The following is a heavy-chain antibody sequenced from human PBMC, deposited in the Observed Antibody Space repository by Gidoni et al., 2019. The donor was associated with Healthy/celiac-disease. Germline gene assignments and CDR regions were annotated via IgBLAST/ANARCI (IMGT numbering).Heavy chain of an antibody. CDR1: GYSISIGDY. D-gene: IGHD3-10*01. Sequence: QVQLQESGPGLVKPSETLSLTCAVSGYSISIGDYWGWIRQPPGKGLEWIGSIYHSGRTYYNPSLKSRVTISVDTSKNQFSLKLSSVTAADTAVYYCARSRRLWFGELSGFDYWGQGTLVTVSS. CDR2: IYHSGRT. V-gene: IGHV4-38-2*01. CDR3: ARSRRLWFGELSGFDY. J-gene: IGHJ4*02.